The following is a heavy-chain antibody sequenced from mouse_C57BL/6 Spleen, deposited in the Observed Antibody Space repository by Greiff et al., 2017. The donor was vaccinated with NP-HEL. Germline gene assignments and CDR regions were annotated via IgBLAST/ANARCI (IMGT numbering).Heavy chain of an antibody. V-gene: IGHV14-1*01. J-gene: IGHJ1*03. CDR2: IDPEDGDT. CDR3: TTGIGDGGAVV. Sequence: EVQLQQSGAELVRPGASVKLSCTASGFNIKDYYMHWVKQRPEQGLEWIGRIDPEDGDTEYAPKFQGKATMPADTSSNTAYLQLSSLTSEDTAVYYCTTGIGDGGAVVWGTGTTVTVSS. D-gene: IGHD2-14*01. CDR1: GFNIKDYY.